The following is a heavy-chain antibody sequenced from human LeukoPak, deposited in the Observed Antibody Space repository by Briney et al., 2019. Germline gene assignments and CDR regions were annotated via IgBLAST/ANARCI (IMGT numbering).Heavy chain of an antibody. CDR2: ISGSGGST. D-gene: IGHD3-22*01. CDR1: GFTFSIYG. CDR3: AKDDSSGYYYFDY. J-gene: IGHJ4*02. V-gene: IGHV3-23*01. Sequence: GGSLRLSCAASGFTFSIYGMHWVRQAPGKGLEWVSAISGSGGSTYYADSVKGRFTISRDNSKNTLYLQMNSLRAEDTAVYYCAKDDSSGYYYFDYWGQGTLVTVSS.